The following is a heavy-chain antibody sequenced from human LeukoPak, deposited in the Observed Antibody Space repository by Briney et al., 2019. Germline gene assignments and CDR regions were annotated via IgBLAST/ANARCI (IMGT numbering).Heavy chain of an antibody. CDR2: IYHSGST. V-gene: IGHV4-38-2*01. CDR1: GYSISSGYY. CDR3: ARTPTTVVTYYFDY. J-gene: IGHJ4*02. D-gene: IGHD4-23*01. Sequence: SETLSFTCAVSGYSISSGYYWGWIRQPPGKGLEWIGSIYHSGSTYYNPSLKSRVTISVDTSKNQFSLKLSSVTAADTAVYYCARTPTTVVTYYFDYWGQGTLVTVSS.